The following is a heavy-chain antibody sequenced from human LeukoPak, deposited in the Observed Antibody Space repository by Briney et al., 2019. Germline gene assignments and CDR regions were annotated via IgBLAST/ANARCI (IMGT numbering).Heavy chain of an antibody. CDR2: ISGHTGNT. CDR1: AYTFSTYG. J-gene: IGHJ4*02. CDR3: ARDLSSGGWTLEFDY. Sequence: GASVKVSCKTSAYTFSTYGVTWVRQAPGQGFQWMGWISGHTGNTKYAENFQGRISLTTDTSATTAYMELRSLTSDDTAVYYCARDLSSGGWTLEFDYWGQGSLVTVAS. D-gene: IGHD1-1*01. V-gene: IGHV1-18*01.